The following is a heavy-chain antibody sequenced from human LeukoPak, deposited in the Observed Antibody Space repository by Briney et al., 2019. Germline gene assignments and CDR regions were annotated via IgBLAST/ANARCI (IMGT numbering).Heavy chain of an antibody. CDR3: ARHIDYYDSSARIDAFDI. V-gene: IGHV5-51*01. D-gene: IGHD3-22*01. CDR2: IYPGDSDT. CDR1: GYSFTSYW. J-gene: IGHJ3*02. Sequence: GESLQISCKGSGYSFTSYWIGWVRQVPGKGLEWMGIIYPGDSDTRYSPSFQGQVTISADKSISTAYLQWSSLKASDTAMYYCARHIDYYDSSARIDAFDIWGQGTMVTVSS.